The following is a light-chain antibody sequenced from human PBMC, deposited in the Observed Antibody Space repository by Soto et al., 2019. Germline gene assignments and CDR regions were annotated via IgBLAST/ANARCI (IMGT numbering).Light chain of an antibody. Sequence: AIQLTQSPSSLSASVGDRVSITCRASQGISSALAWYQHKPGKAPKILIYDASSLQSGVPSRFSGSESGIECTLTISSLQPEDFATYYCQQLKTYPFTFGQGTRLEIK. V-gene: IGKV1-13*02. CDR1: QGISSA. CDR3: QQLKTYPFT. J-gene: IGKJ5*01. CDR2: DAS.